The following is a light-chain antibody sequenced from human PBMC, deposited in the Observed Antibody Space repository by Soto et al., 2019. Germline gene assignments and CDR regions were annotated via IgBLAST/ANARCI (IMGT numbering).Light chain of an antibody. CDR2: QVT. J-gene: IGLJ1*01. CDR3: SSYTDSSNYV. Sequence: LTQPASVSGSPGQSITISCTGTSSDVGGYNYVSWYQQHPGKAPKLMIYQVTNRPSGVSNRFSGSRSGNTASLTISGLQAEDEADYYCSSYTDSSNYVFGTGTKVTVL. CDR1: SSDVGGYNY. V-gene: IGLV2-14*01.